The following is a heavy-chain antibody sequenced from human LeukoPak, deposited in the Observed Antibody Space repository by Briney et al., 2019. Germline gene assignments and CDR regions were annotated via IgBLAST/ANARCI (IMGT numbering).Heavy chain of an antibody. V-gene: IGHV3-30-3*01. Sequence: GGSLRLSCEASGFTFSSYAMHWVRQAPGKGLEWVAVISYDGSNKYYADSVKGRFTISRDNSKNTLYLQMNSLRAEDTAVYYCATGSRVIPHDYWGQGTLVTVSS. CDR3: ATGSRVIPHDY. CDR2: ISYDGSNK. J-gene: IGHJ4*02. D-gene: IGHD2-2*02. CDR1: GFTFSSYA.